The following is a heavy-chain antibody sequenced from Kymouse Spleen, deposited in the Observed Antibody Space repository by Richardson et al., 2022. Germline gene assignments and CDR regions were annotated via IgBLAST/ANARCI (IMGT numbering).Heavy chain of an antibody. J-gene: IGHJ6*02. V-gene: IGHV4-34*01. Sequence: QVQLQQWGAGLLKPSETLSLTCAVYGGSFSGYYWSWIRQPPGKGLEWIGEINHSGSTNYNPSLKSRVTISVDTSKNQFSLKLSSVTAADTAVYYCASLRNYDSSGPYYYGMDVWGQGTTVTVSS. CDR1: GGSFSGYY. D-gene: IGHD3-22*01. CDR2: INHSGST. CDR3: ASLRNYDSSGPYYYGMDV.